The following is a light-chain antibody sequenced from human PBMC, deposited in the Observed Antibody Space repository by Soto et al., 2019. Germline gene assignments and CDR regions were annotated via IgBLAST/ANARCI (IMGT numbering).Light chain of an antibody. J-gene: IGKJ1*01. CDR2: GAS. Sequence: EIVLTQSPGTLSLSPGERATLSCRASQSVSTNYLAWYQRKPGQAPRILIYGASSRATDIPNRFSGSGSGTDFTLNITRLKAEDFAVYYCQQYGSSPQTFGQGTKVDIK. CDR3: QQYGSSPQT. CDR1: QSVSTNY. V-gene: IGKV3-20*01.